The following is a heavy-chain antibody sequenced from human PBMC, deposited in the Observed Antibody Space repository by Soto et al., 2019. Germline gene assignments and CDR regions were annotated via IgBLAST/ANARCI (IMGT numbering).Heavy chain of an antibody. Sequence: EVQLVESGGGLVQPGGSLRLSCAASGFTFSSYWMHWVHQAPGKGLVWVSRIYTDGSRTNYADSVKGRFTISRDNAKNTLYLQINSLRADDTAVSYCARGLMHLYGMDVWGQGTTVTVSS. CDR1: GFTFSSYW. J-gene: IGHJ6*02. CDR3: ARGLMHLYGMDV. D-gene: IGHD3-16*01. V-gene: IGHV3-74*01. CDR2: IYTDGSRT.